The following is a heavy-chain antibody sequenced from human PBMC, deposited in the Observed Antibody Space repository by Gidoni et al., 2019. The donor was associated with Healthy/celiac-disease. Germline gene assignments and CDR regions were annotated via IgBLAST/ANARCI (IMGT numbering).Heavy chain of an antibody. CDR1: GGSISRSRYY. Sequence: QLQLQESGPGRVKPSETLSLTCTVAGGSISRSRYYWGWIRQPPGKGLEWIGSIYYSGGTYSNPSLKSRVTISVDTSQNQFSLKLSSVTAADTAVYYCARHSRDYCSGGSCKRAFDIWGQGTMVTVSS. CDR2: IYYSGGT. J-gene: IGHJ3*02. V-gene: IGHV4-39*01. CDR3: ARHSRDYCSGGSCKRAFDI. D-gene: IGHD2-15*01.